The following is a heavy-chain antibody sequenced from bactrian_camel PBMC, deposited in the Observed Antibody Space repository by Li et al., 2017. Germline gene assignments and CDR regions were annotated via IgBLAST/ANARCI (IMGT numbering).Heavy chain of an antibody. CDR1: GSIYGDAC. V-gene: IGHV3S53*01. CDR3: TARYEFGLGACSGVGGLGF. D-gene: IGHD1*01. CDR2: IDSDGMA. J-gene: IGHJ6*01. Sequence: VQLVESGGGSVQAGGSLRLSCGASGSIYGDACVGWLRQAPGKERGGVAAIDSDGMASYADSVKGRFTISKDNRKNILYLQMNSLTPGDTAMYYCTARYEFGLGACSGVGGLGFWGQGTQVTVS.